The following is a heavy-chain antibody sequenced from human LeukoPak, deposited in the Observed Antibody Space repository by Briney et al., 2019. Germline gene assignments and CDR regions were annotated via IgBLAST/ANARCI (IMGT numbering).Heavy chain of an antibody. Sequence: ASVKVSCKASGYTFTSYYMHWVRQAPGQGLEWMGIINPSGGSTGYAQKFQGRVTMTRDTSTSTVYMELSSLRSEDTAVYYCAIYCSSTSCYREAFDIWGQGTMVTVSS. CDR2: INPSGGST. J-gene: IGHJ3*02. D-gene: IGHD2-2*01. CDR3: AIYCSSTSCYREAFDI. CDR1: GYTFTSYY. V-gene: IGHV1-46*03.